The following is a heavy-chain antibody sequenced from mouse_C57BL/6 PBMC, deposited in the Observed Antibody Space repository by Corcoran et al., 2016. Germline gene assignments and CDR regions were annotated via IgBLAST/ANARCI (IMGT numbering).Heavy chain of an antibody. CDR1: GYAFSSYW. CDR2: IYPGDGDT. D-gene: IGHD1-1*01. J-gene: IGHJ1*03. CDR3: ARPVVGYFDG. V-gene: IGHV1-80*01. Sequence: QVQLQQSGAELVKPGASVKISCKASGYAFSSYWINWVKQRPGKGLEWIGQIYPGDGDTNYNGKFKGKATLTADKSSSTAYMQLSSLTSEDSAVYFCARPVVGYFDGWGTGTTVTVSS.